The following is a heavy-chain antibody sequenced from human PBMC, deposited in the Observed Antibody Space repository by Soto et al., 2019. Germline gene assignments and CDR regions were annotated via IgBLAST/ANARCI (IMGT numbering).Heavy chain of an antibody. V-gene: IGHV1-69*02. CDR1: GGTFNTYT. CDR2: IVPMLPVT. Sequence: QVHLIQSGAEVKKPGSSVKVSCKAAGGTFNTYTLFWVRQAPGHGLEWMGRIVPMLPVTNSAQKFQGRLTLTANEATSTAYMEWTSLRSEDTAVYYCCRDKDRRQLCGNYYYAMDGWGQGTTVTVSS. J-gene: IGHJ6*02. CDR3: CRDKDRRQLCGNYYYAMDG. D-gene: IGHD3-16*01.